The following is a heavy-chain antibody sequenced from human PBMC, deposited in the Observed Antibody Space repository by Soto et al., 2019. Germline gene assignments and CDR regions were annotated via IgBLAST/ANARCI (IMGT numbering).Heavy chain of an antibody. CDR3: AKDWSYGVDV. J-gene: IGHJ6*02. Sequence: EVQLVESGGGLVQPGGSLRLSCAASGFSFSNTGMNWVRQAPGKGLVWVSHVNTDGSNTNYADFVKGRFTVSRDNARKTVYLQMTGQTAVYTAVYYCAKDWSYGVDVWGQGTAVTVSS. D-gene: IGHD3-9*01. CDR2: VNTDGSNT. V-gene: IGHV3-74*01. CDR1: GFSFSNTG.